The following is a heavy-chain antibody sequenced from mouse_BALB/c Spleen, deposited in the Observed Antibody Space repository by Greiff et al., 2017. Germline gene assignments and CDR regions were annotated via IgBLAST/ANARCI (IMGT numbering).Heavy chain of an antibody. CDR3: ARHGDDYDYFDY. D-gene: IGHD2-4*01. Sequence: EVHLVESGGDLVKPGGSLKLSCAASGFTFSSYGMSWVRQTPDKRLEWVATISSGGSYTYYPDSVKGRFTISRDNAKNTLYLQMSSLKSEDTAMYYCARHGDDYDYFDYWGQGTTLTVSS. CDR2: ISSGGSYT. CDR1: GFTFSSYG. V-gene: IGHV5-6*01. J-gene: IGHJ2*01.